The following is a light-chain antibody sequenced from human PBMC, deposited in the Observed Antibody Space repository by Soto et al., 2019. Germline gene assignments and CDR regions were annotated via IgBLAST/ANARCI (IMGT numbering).Light chain of an antibody. J-gene: IGKJ1*01. CDR1: QSISSW. V-gene: IGKV1-5*03. Sequence: DIQMTQSPSTLSASVGDRVTITCRASQSISSWLAWYQQKPGKAPKLLIYKASIFQSGVPSRFSGSGSGTEFTLTIPSLQPDDFATYYCQQYNGYSRTFGQGTKVEV. CDR2: KAS. CDR3: QQYNGYSRT.